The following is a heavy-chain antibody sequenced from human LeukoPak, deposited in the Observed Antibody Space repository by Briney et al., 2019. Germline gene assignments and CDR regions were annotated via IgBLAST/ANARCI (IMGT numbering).Heavy chain of an antibody. D-gene: IGHD2-15*01. CDR1: GYSLSNGYY. J-gene: IGHJ6*04. CDR2: IHHSGII. V-gene: IGHV4-38-2*01. Sequence: SETLSLTCAVSGYSLSNGYYWGWVRLPPGKGLEWIGSIHHSGIIHYNPSLKSRLTISVDTVKNEFSMNLNSVTAADAAVYYCANFPRYCSGASCSGMDVWGKGTTVIVSS. CDR3: ANFPRYCSGASCSGMDV.